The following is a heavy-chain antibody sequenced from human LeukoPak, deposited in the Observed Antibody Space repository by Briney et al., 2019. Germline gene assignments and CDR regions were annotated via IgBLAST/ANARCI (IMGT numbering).Heavy chain of an antibody. CDR1: GGTFSSYA. CDR3: ARDLDLDY. J-gene: IGHJ4*02. Sequence: SVKVSCKASGGTFSSYAISWVRQAPGQGLEWMGGIIPVFGTANSAQKFQGRVTITTDESTSTAYMELSSLRSEDTAVYYCARDLDLDYWGQGTLVTVSS. V-gene: IGHV1-69*05. CDR2: IIPVFGTA.